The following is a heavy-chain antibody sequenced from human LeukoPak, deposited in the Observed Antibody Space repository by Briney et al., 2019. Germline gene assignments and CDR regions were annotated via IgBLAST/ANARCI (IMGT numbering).Heavy chain of an antibody. CDR3: AKDPGGSYSHFDY. J-gene: IGHJ4*02. CDR2: IRYDGSNK. CDR1: GFTFSNYG. V-gene: IGHV3-30*02. Sequence: PGGSLRLSCAASGFTFSNYGIHWVRQAPGKGLEWVAFIRYDGSNKYYADSVRGRFTISRDNSKNTLYLQMISLRTVDTAVYYCAKDPGGSYSHFDYWGQGTLVTVSS. D-gene: IGHD1-26*01.